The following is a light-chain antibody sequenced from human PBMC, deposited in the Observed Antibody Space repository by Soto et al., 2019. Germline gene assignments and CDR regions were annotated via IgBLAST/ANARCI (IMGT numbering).Light chain of an antibody. CDR3: QQSYSNPRT. CDR2: AAS. Sequence: DIQMTQYPSSLSASVGDRVTITCGASQSISSYLNWYQQKPGKAPKLLIYAASSLQSGVPSRFSGSGSGTDLTLTISSMQNEDFETYYCQQSYSNPRTFGHGTKVDIK. V-gene: IGKV1-39*01. J-gene: IGKJ1*01. CDR1: QSISSY.